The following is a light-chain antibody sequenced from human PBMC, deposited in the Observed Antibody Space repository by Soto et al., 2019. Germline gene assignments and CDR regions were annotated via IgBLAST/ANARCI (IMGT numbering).Light chain of an antibody. J-gene: IGKJ5*01. CDR3: QQYGTSLMT. Sequence: EIVMTQSPATLSVSPVERATLSCMASQSVSSNLAWYQQKPGQAPRLLIYGASSRASGIPDKFSGSGSGTDFTLTISTLEPEDFAVYYCQQYGTSLMTFGQGTRLEIK. V-gene: IGKV3-20*01. CDR2: GAS. CDR1: QSVSSN.